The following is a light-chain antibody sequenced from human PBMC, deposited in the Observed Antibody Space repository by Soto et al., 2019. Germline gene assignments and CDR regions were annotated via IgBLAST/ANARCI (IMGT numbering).Light chain of an antibody. Sequence: QSALTQPASVSGSPGQSITISCTGTSSDVGGYNYVSWYQQHPGKAPKLMIYDVSNRPSGVSNRFSGSKSGNTASLTISGLQAEDEADYYCSSYTSTNVVFGGGTKLT. J-gene: IGLJ2*01. CDR1: SSDVGGYNY. CDR2: DVS. V-gene: IGLV2-14*01. CDR3: SSYTSTNVV.